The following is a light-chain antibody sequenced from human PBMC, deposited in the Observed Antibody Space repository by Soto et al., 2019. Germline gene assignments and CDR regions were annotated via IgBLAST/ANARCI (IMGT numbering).Light chain of an antibody. J-gene: IGLJ1*01. Sequence: QSALTQPRSVSGSPGQSVTISCTGTSSDVGRYNYVSWYQHHPGTAPKVMIYDVSERPSGVPDRFSGSKSGNTASLTISGLQAEDAADYYCCSYAGSPRFVFGTGTNVTVL. V-gene: IGLV2-11*01. CDR3: CSYAGSPRFV. CDR1: SSDVGRYNY. CDR2: DVS.